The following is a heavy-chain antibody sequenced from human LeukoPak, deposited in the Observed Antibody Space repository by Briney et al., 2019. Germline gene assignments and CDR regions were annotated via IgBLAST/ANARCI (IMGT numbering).Heavy chain of an antibody. CDR2: IRSKTDGGTT. Sequence: PGGSLRLSCAASGFIFSSYAMSWVRQAPGKGLEWVGRIRSKTDGGTTDYAAPVKGRFTISRDNSKNTLYLQMNSLRAEDTAVYYCAKGGIGRSSSFDSWGQGTLVTVSS. J-gene: IGHJ4*02. CDR3: AKGGIGRSSSFDS. V-gene: IGHV3-15*01. CDR1: GFIFSSYA. D-gene: IGHD3-10*01.